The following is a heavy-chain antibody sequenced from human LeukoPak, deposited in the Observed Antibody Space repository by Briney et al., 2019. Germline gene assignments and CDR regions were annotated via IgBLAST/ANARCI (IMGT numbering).Heavy chain of an antibody. V-gene: IGHV1-8*02. J-gene: IGHJ4*02. D-gene: IGHD1-26*01. CDR3: VRGNSGSYYLY. CDR2: MNPNSGNT. Sequence: ASVKVSCKASRYTFTNYDINWVRQATGQGLEWMGWMNPNSGNTGFVQKFQGRVILTRDTSINTAYMELSSLRSDDTAVYYCVRGNSGSYYLYWGQGTLVTVSS. CDR1: RYTFTNYD.